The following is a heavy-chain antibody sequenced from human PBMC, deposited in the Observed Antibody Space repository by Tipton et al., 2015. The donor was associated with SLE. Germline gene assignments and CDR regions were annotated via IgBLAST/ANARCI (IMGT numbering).Heavy chain of an antibody. Sequence: TLSLTCAVYGGSFSGYYWSWIRQPPGKGLEWIGEINHSGSTNYNPSLKSRVTISVDTSKNQFSLKLSSVTAADTAVYYCARVFVTMVQGAKPRGYFQHWGQGPLVIVSS. CDR3: ARVFVTMVQGAKPRGYFQH. CDR1: GGSFSGYY. CDR2: INHSGST. V-gene: IGHV4-34*01. J-gene: IGHJ1*01. D-gene: IGHD3-10*01.